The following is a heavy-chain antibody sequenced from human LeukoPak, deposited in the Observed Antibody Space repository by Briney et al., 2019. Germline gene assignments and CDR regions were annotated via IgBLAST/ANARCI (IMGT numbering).Heavy chain of an antibody. D-gene: IGHD3-9*01. CDR2: ISSCSSYI. Sequence: AGGSLRLSCAASGFTFSSYSMNWVRQAPGKGLEWVSSISSCSSYIYYADSVKGRFTISRDNAKNSLYLQMNSLRAEDTAVYYCARDRVLRYFDWFDAFDIWGQGTMVTVSS. CDR3: ARDRVLRYFDWFDAFDI. CDR1: GFTFSSYS. V-gene: IGHV3-21*01. J-gene: IGHJ3*02.